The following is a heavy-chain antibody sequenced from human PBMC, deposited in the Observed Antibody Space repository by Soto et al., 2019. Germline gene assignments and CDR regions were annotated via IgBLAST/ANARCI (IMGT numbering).Heavy chain of an antibody. CDR2: INTKFGDT. D-gene: IGHD3-10*01. CDR3: ARNMDYFYGPGSGNGHGV. CDR1: GYTFTAYN. J-gene: IGHJ6*02. V-gene: IGHV1-2*02. Sequence: QVQLVQSGAEVKEPGGSVRVSCEASGYTFTAYNIHWVRQVPGQGLEWMGWINTKFGDTTYAQDFQGRVPMTKAMSISTVYVELGRLTSDDTAIYYCARNMDYFYGPGSGNGHGVWGQGTTVTVFS.